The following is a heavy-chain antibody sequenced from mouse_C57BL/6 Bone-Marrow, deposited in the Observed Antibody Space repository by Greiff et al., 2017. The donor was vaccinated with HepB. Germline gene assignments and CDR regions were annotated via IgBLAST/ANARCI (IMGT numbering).Heavy chain of an antibody. J-gene: IGHJ3*01. D-gene: IGHD2-4*01. Sequence: VHLVESGPGLVQPSQSLSITCTVSGFSLTSYGVHWVRQSPGKGLEWLGVIWSGGSTDYNAAFISRLSISKDNSKSQVFFKMNSLQADDTAIYYCASPERGLPWFAYWGQGTLVTVSA. V-gene: IGHV2-2*01. CDR3: ASPERGLPWFAY. CDR2: IWSGGST. CDR1: GFSLTSYG.